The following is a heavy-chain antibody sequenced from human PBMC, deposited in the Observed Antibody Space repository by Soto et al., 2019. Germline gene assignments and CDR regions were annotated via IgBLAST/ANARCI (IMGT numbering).Heavy chain of an antibody. V-gene: IGHV1-18*01. CDR1: GYTFTSYG. D-gene: IGHD3-16*02. CDR2: ISAYNGNT. CDR3: ARSDYIWGSYSYDVAFDI. Sequence: GASVKVSCKASGYTFTSYGISWVRQAPGQGLEWMGWISAYNGNTNYAQKLQGRVTMTTDTSTSTAYMELRSLRSDDTAVYYCARSDYIWGSYSYDVAFDIWGQGTMVTVSS. J-gene: IGHJ3*02.